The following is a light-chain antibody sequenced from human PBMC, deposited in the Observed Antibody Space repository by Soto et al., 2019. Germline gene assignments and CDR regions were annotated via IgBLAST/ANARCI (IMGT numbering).Light chain of an antibody. CDR2: GAS. CDR3: QQYNNWLT. J-gene: IGKJ4*01. V-gene: IGKV3-15*01. Sequence: EILMTQSPATLSVSPGERATLSCRASQSVRSNLAWYQQKPGQAPRLLIDGASTRAPGTPARFTGSGSGTEFSLTTSRLQPEDVAVYYCQQYNNWLTFGGGTKVEIK. CDR1: QSVRSN.